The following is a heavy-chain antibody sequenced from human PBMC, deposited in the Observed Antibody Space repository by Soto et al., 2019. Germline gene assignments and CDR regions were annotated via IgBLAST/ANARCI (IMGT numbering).Heavy chain of an antibody. CDR2: ISSDGSST. J-gene: IGHJ3*02. Sequence: PGGSLRLSCAASGLTLSSYWMHWVRQAPGKGLVWVSRISSDGSSTAYADSVKGRFTISRDNAKNTLYLQMNSLRAEDTAVYYCARFPGGFWSGSRMLGHIWGQGTMVTVSS. CDR1: GLTLSSYW. D-gene: IGHD3-3*01. CDR3: ARFPGGFWSGSRMLGHI. V-gene: IGHV3-74*01.